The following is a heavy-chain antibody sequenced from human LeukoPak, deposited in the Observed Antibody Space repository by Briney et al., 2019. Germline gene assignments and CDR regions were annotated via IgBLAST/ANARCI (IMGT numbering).Heavy chain of an antibody. J-gene: IGHJ4*02. Sequence: SQTLSLTCTVSGGSISSGGYYWSWIRQHPGKGLEWIGYIYYSGSTYYNPSLKSRVTISVDTSKNQFSLKLSSVTAADTAVYYCARGDGSGYSYFDYWGQGTLVTVSS. CDR1: GGSISSGGYY. V-gene: IGHV4-31*03. D-gene: IGHD3-10*01. CDR2: IYYSGST. CDR3: ARGDGSGYSYFDY.